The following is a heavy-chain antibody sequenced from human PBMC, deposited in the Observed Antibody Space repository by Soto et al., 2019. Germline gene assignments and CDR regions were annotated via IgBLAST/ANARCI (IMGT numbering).Heavy chain of an antibody. J-gene: IGHJ4*02. Sequence: GGSLRLSCAASGFTFSSYGMHWVRQAPGKGLEWVAVISYDGSNKYYADSVKGRFTISRDNSKNTLYLQMNSLRAEDTAVYYCAKAPKCSGGSCYFGYWGQGTLVTVSS. V-gene: IGHV3-30*18. CDR3: AKAPKCSGGSCYFGY. CDR1: GFTFSSYG. CDR2: ISYDGSNK. D-gene: IGHD2-15*01.